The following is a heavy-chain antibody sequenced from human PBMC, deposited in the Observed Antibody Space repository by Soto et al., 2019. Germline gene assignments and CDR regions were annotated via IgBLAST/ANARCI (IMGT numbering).Heavy chain of an antibody. CDR1: GFSLSTSGMS. V-gene: IGHV2-70*01. CDR3: ARLYYSGTCPKGCYFDS. J-gene: IGHJ4*02. Sequence: VSGPTLVNPTQTLTLTCTFSGFSLSTSGMSVSWSRQPPGKALEWLALIDWDDDKYYSTSLKTRLTISKDTSKNQVGLTMTNMDPVDTATYDCARLYYSGTCPKGCYFDSWGQGTLVTVSS. D-gene: IGHD1-26*01. CDR2: IDWDDDK.